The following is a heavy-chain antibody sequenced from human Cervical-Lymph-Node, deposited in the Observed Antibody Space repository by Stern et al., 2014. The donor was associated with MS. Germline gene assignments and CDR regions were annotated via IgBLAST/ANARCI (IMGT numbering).Heavy chain of an antibody. Sequence: EVQLVESGAEVKKPGESLKISCQGSGYRFTSYWVGWVRQMPGKGLEWIAIIFPGGSDIRYSPSFQGQVTISADKSSRTAYLQWNNLKASDTAIYYCARQRYFDYWGQGTLVTVSS. J-gene: IGHJ4*02. CDR2: IFPGGSDI. V-gene: IGHV5-51*01. CDR3: ARQRYFDY. CDR1: GYRFTSYW.